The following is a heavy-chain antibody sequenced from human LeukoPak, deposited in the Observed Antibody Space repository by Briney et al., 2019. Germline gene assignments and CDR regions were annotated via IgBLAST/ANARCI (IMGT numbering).Heavy chain of an antibody. CDR3: ASSIAAAGYTDY. CDR1: GGSFSGYY. CDR2: INHSGST. V-gene: IGHV4-34*01. Sequence: PSETLSLTCAVYGGSFSGYYWSWIRQPPGKGLEWIGEINHSGSTNYNPSLKSRVTISVDTSKNQFSLKLSSVTAADTAVYYCASSIAAAGYTDYWGQGTLVTVSS. J-gene: IGHJ4*01. D-gene: IGHD6-13*01.